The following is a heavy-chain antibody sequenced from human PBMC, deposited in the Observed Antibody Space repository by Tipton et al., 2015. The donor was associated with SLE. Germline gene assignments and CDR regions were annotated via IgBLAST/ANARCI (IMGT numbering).Heavy chain of an antibody. D-gene: IGHD1-14*01. CDR2: LYTSGST. CDR1: GGSISSGSYY. V-gene: IGHV4-61*09. J-gene: IGHJ4*02. CDR3: PRRKRAGFDY. Sequence: TLSLTCTVSGGSISSGSYYWSWIRQPAGKGLEWIGHLYTSGSTNYNPSLKSRVTISVDTSKNQFSLKLSSVTAADTAEYYCPRRKRAGFDYWGQGTLVTVSS.